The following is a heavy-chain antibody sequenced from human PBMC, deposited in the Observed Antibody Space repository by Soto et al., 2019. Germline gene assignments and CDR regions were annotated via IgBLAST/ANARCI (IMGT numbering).Heavy chain of an antibody. Sequence: SGPTLVNPTQTLTLTCNFSGFSLTNKGLGVGWIRQPPRKALEWLGIIYLDDDKRYRPSLNNMLTITKDTSKNQVVLTMTNVDNVDTATYYCAHLHANSGYDWRYDPWGQGTLVTVSS. CDR3: AHLHANSGYDWRYDP. V-gene: IGHV2-5*02. CDR2: IYLDDDK. CDR1: GFSLTNKGLG. D-gene: IGHD5-12*01. J-gene: IGHJ5*02.